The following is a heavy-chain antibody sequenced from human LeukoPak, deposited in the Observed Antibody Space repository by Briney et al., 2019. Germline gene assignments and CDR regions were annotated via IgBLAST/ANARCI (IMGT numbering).Heavy chain of an antibody. CDR3: ARVGYSSSPGSPVDY. J-gene: IGHJ4*02. Sequence: GASVKVSCKASGYTFTSYGISWVRQAPGQGLEWMGWISAYNGNTNYAQKLQGRVTMTTDTSTSTAYMELRSLRSVDTAVYYCARVGYSSSPGSPVDYWGQGTLVTVSS. CDR1: GYTFTSYG. CDR2: ISAYNGNT. D-gene: IGHD6-13*01. V-gene: IGHV1-18*01.